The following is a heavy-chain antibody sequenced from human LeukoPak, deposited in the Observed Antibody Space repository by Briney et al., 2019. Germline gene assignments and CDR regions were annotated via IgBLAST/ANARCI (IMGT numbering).Heavy chain of an antibody. CDR3: ARDGEQLWYPRNFDY. J-gene: IGHJ4*02. V-gene: IGHV3-48*03. CDR1: GFTFSRYA. Sequence: GGSLRLSCAASGFTFSRYAMSWVRQAPGKGLEWVSYISGSGDTTHYADSVKGRFTISRDNAKNSLYLQMNSLRAEDTAVYYCARDGEQLWYPRNFDYWGQGTLVTVSS. D-gene: IGHD5-18*01. CDR2: ISGSGDTT.